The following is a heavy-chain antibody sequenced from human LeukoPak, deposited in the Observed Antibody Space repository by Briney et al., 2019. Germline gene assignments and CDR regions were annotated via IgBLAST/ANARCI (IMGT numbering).Heavy chain of an antibody. Sequence: GGSLRLSCVGSGFTFRSHAMSWVRQAPEKGLEFVSGIYENGGTTYYADSVKGRFSISRDNSKNTLYLQMDSLRDEDTAVYYCAREGSSGWNYYYGMDVWGQGTTVTVSS. J-gene: IGHJ6*02. CDR1: GFTFRSHA. V-gene: IGHV3-23*01. CDR2: IYENGGTT. CDR3: AREGSSGWNYYYGMDV. D-gene: IGHD6-25*01.